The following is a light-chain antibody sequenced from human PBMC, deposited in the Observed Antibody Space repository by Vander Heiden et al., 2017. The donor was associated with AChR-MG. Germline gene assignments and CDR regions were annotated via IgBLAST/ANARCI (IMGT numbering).Light chain of an antibody. V-gene: IGLV2-14*03. CDR2: DVS. J-gene: IGLJ3*02. CDR3: SSYTSSSTPGWV. Sequence: QSALTQPASVSGSPGQSITISCTGTSSDVGGYNYVFWYQQHPGKAPKLMSYDVSNRPSGVSNRFSGSKSGNTASLTISGLQAEDEADYYGSSYTSSSTPGWVFGGGTKLTVL. CDR1: SSDVGGYNY.